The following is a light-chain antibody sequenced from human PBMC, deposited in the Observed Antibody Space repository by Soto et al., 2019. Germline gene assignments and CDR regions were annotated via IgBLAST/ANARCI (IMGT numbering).Light chain of an antibody. CDR3: QQYNNWPLT. CDR2: GAS. CDR1: QSVSIN. V-gene: IGKV3D-15*01. Sequence: EIVMTQSPVTLSVFLGERATLSCRASQSVSINLAWYQQTAGQAPRLLIYGASTRATGIPARFSGSGSGTEFTLTISGLQSEDFAVYYCQQYNNWPLTFGQGTRLEIK. J-gene: IGKJ5*01.